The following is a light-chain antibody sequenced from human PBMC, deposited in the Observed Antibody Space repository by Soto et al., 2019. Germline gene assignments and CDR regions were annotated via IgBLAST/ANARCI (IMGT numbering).Light chain of an antibody. CDR3: QQYGRSLQT. V-gene: IGKV3-20*01. J-gene: IGKJ1*01. CDR1: QSVGSSY. CDR2: GAS. Sequence: LKQSPETLSLSAGERATVSWRASQSVGSSYLAWYQQKPGQAPRLLIYGASSRASGIPDRFSGSGSGTDFTLTISRLEPEDCAVYYCQQYGRSLQTFGPGPKVHIK.